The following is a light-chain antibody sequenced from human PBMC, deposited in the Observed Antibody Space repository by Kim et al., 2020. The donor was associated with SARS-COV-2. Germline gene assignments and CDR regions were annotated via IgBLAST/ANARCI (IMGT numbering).Light chain of an antibody. CDR2: GNS. V-gene: IGLV1-40*01. J-gene: IGLJ2*01. CDR3: QSYDSSLSGVV. CDR1: SSKIGAGYD. Sequence: VPISCTGSSSKIGAGYDVHWYQQLPGTAPKLLIYGNSNRPSGVPDRFSGSKSGTSASLAITGLQAEDEADYYCQSYDSSLSGVVFGGGTQLTVL.